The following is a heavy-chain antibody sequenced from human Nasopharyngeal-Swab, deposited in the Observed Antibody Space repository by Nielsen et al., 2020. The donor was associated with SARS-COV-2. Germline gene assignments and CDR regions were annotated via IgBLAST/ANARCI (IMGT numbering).Heavy chain of an antibody. J-gene: IGHJ3*02. CDR3: ARDCSGGSCYSVVDDAFDI. D-gene: IGHD2-15*01. Sequence: VRQAPGKGLEWVSSISSSSSYTYYADSVKGRFTISRDNAKNSLYLQMNSLRAEDTAVYYCARDCSGGSCYSVVDDAFDIWGQGTMVTVSS. V-gene: IGHV3-21*01. CDR2: ISSSSSYT.